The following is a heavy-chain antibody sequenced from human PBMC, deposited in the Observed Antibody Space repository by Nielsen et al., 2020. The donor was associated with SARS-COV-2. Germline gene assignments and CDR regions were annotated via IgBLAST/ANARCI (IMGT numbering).Heavy chain of an antibody. CDR3: AREGYYDSSGYYYWFDP. J-gene: IGHJ5*02. D-gene: IGHD3-22*01. V-gene: IGHV3-33*01. Sequence: GESLKISCAASGFTFSSYGMHWVRQAPGKGLEWVAVIWYDGSNKYYADSVKGRFTISRDNSKNTLYLQMNSLRAEDTAVYYCAREGYYDSSGYYYWFDPWGQGTLVTVSS. CDR1: GFTFSSYG. CDR2: IWYDGSNK.